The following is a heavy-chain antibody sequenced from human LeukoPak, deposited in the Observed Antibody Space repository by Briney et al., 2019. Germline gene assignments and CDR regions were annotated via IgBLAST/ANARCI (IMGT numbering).Heavy chain of an antibody. D-gene: IGHD2-15*01. CDR3: AAHQGYCSGAGCGPF. V-gene: IGHV3-30*02. J-gene: IGHJ4*02. CDR2: IGNDGSNK. Sequence: GGSLRLSCAASGFTFSTFGMHWVRQAPGKGLEWLAFIGNDGSNKYYVDSVKGRFTISRDNSKNTLYLQMNTLRAEDTAVYHCAAHQGYCSGAGCGPFWGQGTQVTVSS. CDR1: GFTFSTFG.